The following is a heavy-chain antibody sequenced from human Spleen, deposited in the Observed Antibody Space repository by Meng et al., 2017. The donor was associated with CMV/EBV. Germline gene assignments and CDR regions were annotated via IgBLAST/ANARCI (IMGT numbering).Heavy chain of an antibody. CDR1: GGSISSSSYY. CDR2: IYYSGST. CDR3: ARAGRSYLYYFDY. Sequence: SETLSLTCTVSGGSISSSSYYWGWIRQPPGKGLEWIGSIYYSGSTYYNPSLKSRVTISVDTSKNQFSLKLSSVTAADTAVYFCARAGRSYLYYFDYWGQGTLVTVSS. J-gene: IGHJ4*02. D-gene: IGHD3-22*01. V-gene: IGHV4-39*01.